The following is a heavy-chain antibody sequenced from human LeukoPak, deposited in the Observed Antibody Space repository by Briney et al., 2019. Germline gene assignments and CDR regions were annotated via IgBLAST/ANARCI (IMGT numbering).Heavy chain of an antibody. J-gene: IGHJ3*02. V-gene: IGHV3-23*01. CDR2: ISGSGGST. CDR3: ASSVYDSSGYYYGTAFDI. Sequence: GGSLRLSCAASGFTFSSYAMSWVRQAPGKGLEWVSAISGSGGSTYYADSVKGRFTISRDNSKNTLYLQMNSLRAEDTAVYYCASSVYDSSGYYYGTAFDIWGQGTMVTVSS. D-gene: IGHD3-22*01. CDR1: GFTFSSYA.